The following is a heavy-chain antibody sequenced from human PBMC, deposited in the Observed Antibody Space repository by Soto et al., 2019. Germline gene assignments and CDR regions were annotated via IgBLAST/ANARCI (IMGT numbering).Heavy chain of an antibody. D-gene: IGHD3-3*01. CDR1: GFTFSSYG. CDR2: ISYDGSNK. J-gene: IGHJ6*02. CDR3: AKDVGYDFWSVRYYYYGMDV. Sequence: PGGSLRLSCAASGFTFSSYGMHWVRQAPGKGLEWVAVISYDGSNKYYAVSVKGRFTISRDNSKNTLYLQMNSLRAEDTAVYYCAKDVGYDFWSVRYYYYGMDVWGQGTTVTVSS. V-gene: IGHV3-30*18.